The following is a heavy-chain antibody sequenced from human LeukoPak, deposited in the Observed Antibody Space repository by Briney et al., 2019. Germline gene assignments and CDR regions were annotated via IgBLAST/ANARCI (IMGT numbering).Heavy chain of an antibody. D-gene: IGHD3-22*01. CDR3: ARGRYDSSGYYYSPYYYYGMDV. CDR1: GGSFSGYY. V-gene: IGHV4-34*01. J-gene: IGHJ6*02. CDR2: VNHSGST. Sequence: PSETLSLTCAVHGGSFSGYYWSWICQPPGKGLEWIGEVNHSGSTNYNPSLKSRVTISVDTSKNQFSLKLSSVTAADTAVYYCARGRYDSSGYYYSPYYYYGMDVWGQGTTVTVSS.